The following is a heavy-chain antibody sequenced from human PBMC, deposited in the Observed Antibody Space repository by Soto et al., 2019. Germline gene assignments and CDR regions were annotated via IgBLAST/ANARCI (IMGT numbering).Heavy chain of an antibody. J-gene: IGHJ4*02. CDR1: GGTFSSYT. V-gene: IGHV1-69*02. CDR3: ASVVVVTAVDY. Sequence: QVQLVQSGAAVKKPGSSVKVSCKASGGTFSSYTISWVRQAPGQGLEWMGRIIPILGIANYAQKFQGRVTITADKSTRTAYMELSSLRSEDTAVYYCASVVVVTAVDYWGQGTLVTVSS. D-gene: IGHD2-21*02. CDR2: IIPILGIA.